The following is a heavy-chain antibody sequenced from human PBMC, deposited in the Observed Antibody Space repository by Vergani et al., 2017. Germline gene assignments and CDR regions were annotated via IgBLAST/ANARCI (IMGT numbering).Heavy chain of an antibody. CDR1: GFTFSSYA. CDR2: ISGSGGST. Sequence: EVQLLESGGGLVQPGGSLRLSCAASGFTFSSYAMSWVRQAPGKGLEWVSAISGSGGSTYYADSVKGRFTISRDNSKNTPYLQMNSLRAEDTAVYYCAKTRLYNWNPTDYWGQGTLVTVSS. D-gene: IGHD1-1*01. J-gene: IGHJ4*02. V-gene: IGHV3-23*01. CDR3: AKTRLYNWNPTDY.